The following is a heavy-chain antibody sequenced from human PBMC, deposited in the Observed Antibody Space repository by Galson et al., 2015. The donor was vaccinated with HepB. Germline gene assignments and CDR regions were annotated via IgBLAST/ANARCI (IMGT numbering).Heavy chain of an antibody. CDR2: IYHSGST. D-gene: IGHD3-22*01. V-gene: IGHV4-4*02. Sequence: ETLSLTCAVSGGSISSSNWWSWVRQPPGKGLEWIGEIYHSGSTNYNPSLKSRVTISVDKSKNQFSLKLSSVTAADTAVYYCATTRDETYYYDSSGYYYGMDVWGQGTTVTVSS. J-gene: IGHJ6*02. CDR1: GGSISSSNW. CDR3: ATTRDETYYYDSSGYYYGMDV.